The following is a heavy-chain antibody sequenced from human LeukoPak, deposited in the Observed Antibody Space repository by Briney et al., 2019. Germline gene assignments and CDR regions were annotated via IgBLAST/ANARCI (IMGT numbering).Heavy chain of an antibody. CDR1: GFTFSTYE. Sequence: RAGGSLRLSCAASGFTFSTYEMNWVRQAPGKGLEWVSSIGTDGYSYSAVSVKGRFTISRDNAKSTLYLQMDSLTVEDTALYYCARGTIGGNPASAYWGQGTLVTVSS. J-gene: IGHJ4*02. V-gene: IGHV3-69-1*02. CDR3: ARGTIGGNPASAY. CDR2: IGTDGYS. D-gene: IGHD4-23*01.